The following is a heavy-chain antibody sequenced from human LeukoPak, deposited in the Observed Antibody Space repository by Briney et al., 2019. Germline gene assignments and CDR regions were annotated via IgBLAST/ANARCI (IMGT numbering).Heavy chain of an antibody. V-gene: IGHV3-21*01. D-gene: IGHD3-22*01. Sequence: PGGSLRLSCAASGFSFKTYTMNCVRQAPGKGLEWVSSVNPSHHYKYYADSMKGRFTISRDNAKSSLYLQMNSLRAEDTAVYYCARDRDYYDSNSFSPDAFGIWGQGTMVTVSS. CDR1: GFSFKTYT. CDR2: VNPSHHYK. CDR3: ARDRDYYDSNSFSPDAFGI. J-gene: IGHJ3*02.